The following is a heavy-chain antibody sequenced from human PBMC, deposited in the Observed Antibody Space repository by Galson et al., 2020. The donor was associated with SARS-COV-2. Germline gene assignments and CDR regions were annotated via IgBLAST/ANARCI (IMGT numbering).Heavy chain of an antibody. CDR2: ASYTGRA. J-gene: IGHJ5*02. CDR3: ARDGSTDPPYRWFNP. CDR1: GASIRSSPYY. Sequence: SETLSLTCTVSGASIRSSPYYWDWIRQPPGKGLEWIGSASYTGRAYYNPSLKSRVTISIDTSRNQFSLKVTSLTAADTAVYFCARDGSTDPPYRWFNPWGQGTLVTVSS. V-gene: IGHV4-39*07. D-gene: IGHD1-1*01.